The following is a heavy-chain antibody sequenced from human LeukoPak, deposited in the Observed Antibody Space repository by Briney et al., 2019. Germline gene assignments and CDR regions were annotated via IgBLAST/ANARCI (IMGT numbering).Heavy chain of an antibody. J-gene: IGHJ4*02. Sequence: ASVKVSCKASGYTFTGYYMHWVRQAPGQGLEWMGWISAYNGNTNYAQKLQGRVTMTTDTSTSTAYMELRSLRSDDTAVYYCARGNYDILTGYSFSSFDYWGQGTLVTVSS. CDR1: GYTFTGYY. CDR2: ISAYNGNT. V-gene: IGHV1-18*04. CDR3: ARGNYDILTGYSFSSFDY. D-gene: IGHD3-9*01.